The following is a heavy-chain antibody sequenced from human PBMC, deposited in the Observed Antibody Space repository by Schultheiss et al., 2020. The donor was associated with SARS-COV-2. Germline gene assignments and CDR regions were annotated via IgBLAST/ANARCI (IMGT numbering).Heavy chain of an antibody. CDR3: ARVNWGPEGAFDI. Sequence: ASVKVSCKASGYTFTNYGISWVRQAPGQGLEWVGRINPNSGGTNYAQKFQGRVTMTRDTSITTAYMELSSLRSDDTAVYYCARVNWGPEGAFDIWGQGTMVTVSS. CDR2: INPNSGGT. CDR1: GYTFTNYG. D-gene: IGHD7-27*01. J-gene: IGHJ3*02. V-gene: IGHV1-2*06.